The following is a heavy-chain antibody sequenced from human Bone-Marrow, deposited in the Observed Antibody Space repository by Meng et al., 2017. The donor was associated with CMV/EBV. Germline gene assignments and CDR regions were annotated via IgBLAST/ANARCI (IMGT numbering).Heavy chain of an antibody. CDR2: ISAYNGNT. CDR3: ARPYCSSTSCPPEDDAFDI. J-gene: IGHJ3*02. Sequence: ASVKVSCKASGYTFTSYGISWVRQAPGQGLEWMGWISAYNGNTNYAQKLQGRVTMTTDTSTSTAYMELSRLRSDDTAVYYCARPYCSSTSCPPEDDAFDIWGQGTMVTVSS. D-gene: IGHD2-2*01. V-gene: IGHV1-18*01. CDR1: GYTFTSYG.